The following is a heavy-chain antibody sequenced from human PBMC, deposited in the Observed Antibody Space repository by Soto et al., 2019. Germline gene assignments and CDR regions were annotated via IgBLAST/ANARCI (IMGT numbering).Heavy chain of an antibody. Sequence: SETLSLTCTVSGGSISSGGYYWSWIRQHPGKGLEWIGYIYYSGSTYYNPSLKSRVTISVDTSKNQFSLKLSSVTAADTAVYYCAGRAADFWSGQLFDYWGQGTLVTVSS. D-gene: IGHD3-3*01. CDR3: AGRAADFWSGQLFDY. CDR2: IYYSGST. CDR1: GGSISSGGYY. V-gene: IGHV4-31*03. J-gene: IGHJ4*02.